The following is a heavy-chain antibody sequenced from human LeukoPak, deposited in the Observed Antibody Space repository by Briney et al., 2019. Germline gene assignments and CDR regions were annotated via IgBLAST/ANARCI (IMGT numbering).Heavy chain of an antibody. CDR1: GGSISSYY. J-gene: IGHJ4*02. Sequence: SETLSLTCTVSGGSISSYYWSWIRQPPGKGLEWVGYIYYSGTTNYNPSLKSRVTISVDTSKNQFSLKLSSVTVADTAVYYCARGGPYYYDSSGYADYWGQGTLVTVSS. D-gene: IGHD3-22*01. CDR2: IYYSGTT. CDR3: ARGGPYYYDSSGYADY. V-gene: IGHV4-59*01.